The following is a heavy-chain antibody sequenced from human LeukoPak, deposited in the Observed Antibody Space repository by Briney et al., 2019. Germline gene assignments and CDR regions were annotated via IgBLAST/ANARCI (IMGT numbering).Heavy chain of an antibody. J-gene: IGHJ6*03. CDR2: INPSGGST. V-gene: IGHV1-46*01. CDR3: ARVGSVAVYYYYYMDV. D-gene: IGHD6-19*01. CDR1: GYTFTSYY. Sequence: ASVKVSCKASGYTFTSYYMHWVRQAPGQGLEWMGIINPSGGSTSYAQKFQGRVTMTRDTSTSTAYMELRSLRSDDTAVYYCARVGSVAVYYYYYMDVWGKGTTVTVSS.